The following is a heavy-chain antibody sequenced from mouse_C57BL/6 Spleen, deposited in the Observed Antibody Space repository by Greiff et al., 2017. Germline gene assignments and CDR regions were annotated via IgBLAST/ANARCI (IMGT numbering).Heavy chain of an antibody. CDR2: IDPSDSET. CDR1: GYTFTSYW. D-gene: IGHD1-1*01. CDR3: ARDVIYGDFDV. Sequence: QVQLQQPGAELVRPGSSVKLSCKASGYTFTSYWMHWVKQRPIQGLEWIGNIDPSDSETNYNQKFKDKATLTVDKSSSTAYMQLSSLTSEDSAVYYGARDVIYGDFDVWGTGTTVT. J-gene: IGHJ1*03. V-gene: IGHV1-52*01.